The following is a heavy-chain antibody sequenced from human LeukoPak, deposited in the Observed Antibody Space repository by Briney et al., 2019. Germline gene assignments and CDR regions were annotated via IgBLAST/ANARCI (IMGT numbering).Heavy chain of an antibody. CDR3: AKESGKFDY. CDR1: GLTFHDYA. V-gene: IGHV3-43*02. CDR2: ISADGGST. Sequence: GGSLRLSCVASGLTFHDYAMHWVRHAPGKGLEWVSLISADGGSTFYADSVRGRLNISRENSKNSLYVQMNSLRTEDTVRYYCAKESGKFDYWGQGTLVAVSS. J-gene: IGHJ4*02.